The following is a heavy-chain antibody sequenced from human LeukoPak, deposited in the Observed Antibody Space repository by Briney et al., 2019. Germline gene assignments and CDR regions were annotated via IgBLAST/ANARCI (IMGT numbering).Heavy chain of an antibody. V-gene: IGHV4-61*02. Sequence: SETLSLTCTVSGGSISSGSYYWSWIRQPAGKGLEWIGRIYTSGSTNYNPSLKSRVTISVDTSKNQFSLKLSSVTAADTAVYYCARMTTVTADFDPWGQGTLVTVSS. CDR3: ARMTTVTADFDP. CDR2: IYTSGST. D-gene: IGHD4-11*01. J-gene: IGHJ5*02. CDR1: GGSISSGSYY.